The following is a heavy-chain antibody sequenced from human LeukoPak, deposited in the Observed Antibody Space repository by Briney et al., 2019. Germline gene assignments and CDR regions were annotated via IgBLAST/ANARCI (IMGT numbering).Heavy chain of an antibody. CDR3: IYYCARLGYNNRRVTWFDP. V-gene: IGHV4-39*03. Sequence: PSETLSLTCTVSGDSINSNNYYWVWIRQPPGKGLEWIVTIHHTGVTYYNPSLKSRVTVSVDTTKNQFSLNLISVSAADTAADTAIYYCARLGYNNRRVTWFDPWGQGTLVTVSS. D-gene: IGHD3-22*01. CDR2: IHHTGVT. J-gene: IGHJ5*02. CDR1: GDSINSNNYY.